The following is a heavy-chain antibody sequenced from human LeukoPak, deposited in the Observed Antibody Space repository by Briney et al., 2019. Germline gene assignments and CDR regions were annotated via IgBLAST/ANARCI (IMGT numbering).Heavy chain of an antibody. J-gene: IGHJ4*02. CDR3: ARGQWLRPTVDY. CDR1: GGSFSGYY. V-gene: IGHV4-34*01. D-gene: IGHD5-12*01. Sequence: SETLSLTCAVYGGSFSGYYWSWIRQPPGKGLEWIGEINHSGSTNYNPSLKSRVTISVDTSKNQFSLRLSSVTAADTAVYYCARGQWLRPTVDYWGQGTLVTVSS. CDR2: INHSGST.